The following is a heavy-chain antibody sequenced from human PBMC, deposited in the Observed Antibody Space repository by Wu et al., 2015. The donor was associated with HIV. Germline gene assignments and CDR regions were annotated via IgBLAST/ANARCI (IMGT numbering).Heavy chain of an antibody. Sequence: QVQLVQSGAEVKKPGASVKVSCKTSGYRFTGYYLHWVRQAPGQGLEWMGWFNPNSGDTNYALKFQGRVTMTRDTSISTAYMELSRLRSDDTAIYYCARDAPYGKRNYWGPGTLATVSS. J-gene: IGHJ1*01. CDR1: GYRFTGYY. CDR2: FNPNSGDT. D-gene: IGHD4-17*01. V-gene: IGHV1-2*02. CDR3: ARDAPYGKRNY.